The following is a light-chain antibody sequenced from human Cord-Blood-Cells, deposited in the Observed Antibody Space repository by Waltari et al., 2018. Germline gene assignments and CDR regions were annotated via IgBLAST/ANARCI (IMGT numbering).Light chain of an antibody. V-gene: IGKV1-39*01. Sequence: DIQMTQSPSSLSASVGDRVPITCRASQSISSYLNWYQQKPGKAPKLLIYAASSLQSGVPSRFSGSGSWTDFTLTISSLQPEDFATYYCQQSYSTPRTFGQGTKVEIK. CDR2: AAS. CDR1: QSISSY. J-gene: IGKJ1*01. CDR3: QQSYSTPRT.